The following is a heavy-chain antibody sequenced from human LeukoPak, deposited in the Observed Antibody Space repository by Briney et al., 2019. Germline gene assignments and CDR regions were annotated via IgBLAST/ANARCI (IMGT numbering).Heavy chain of an antibody. V-gene: IGHV3-30-3*01. Sequence: PGGSLRLSCSASGFPFSTYAMHWVRQAPGKGLEWVAVISYDGSSKYYADSVKGRFTISRDNAKNSLYLQMNSLRAEDTAVYYCARDPDYWGQGTLVIVSS. CDR1: GFPFSTYA. CDR3: ARDPDY. J-gene: IGHJ4*02. CDR2: ISYDGSSK.